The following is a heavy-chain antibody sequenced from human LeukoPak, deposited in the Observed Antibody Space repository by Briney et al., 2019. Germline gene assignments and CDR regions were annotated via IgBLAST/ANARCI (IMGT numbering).Heavy chain of an antibody. V-gene: IGHV3-7*01. CDR2: IKQDGSEK. Sequence: PGGSLRLSCAASGFTFNNYVMSWVRQAPGKGLEWVANIKQDGSEKYYVDSVKGRFTISRDNAKNSLYLQMNSLRAEDTAVYYCARDRGYFDYWGQGTLVTVSS. CDR3: ARDRGYFDY. CDR1: GFTFNNYV. J-gene: IGHJ4*02.